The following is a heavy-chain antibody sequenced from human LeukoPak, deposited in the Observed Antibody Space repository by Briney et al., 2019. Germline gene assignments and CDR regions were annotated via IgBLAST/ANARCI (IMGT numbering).Heavy chain of an antibody. CDR1: GFTFSSYA. CDR2: ISYDGSNK. V-gene: IGHV3-30-3*01. D-gene: IGHD3-10*01. CDR3: ARDYYGSGSYGVLDY. Sequence: RGSLRLSCAASGFTFSSYAMHWVRQAPGKGLEWVAVISYDGSNKYYADPVKGRFTISRDNSKNTLYLQMNSLRAEDTAVYYCARDYYGSGSYGVLDYWGQGTLVTVSS. J-gene: IGHJ4*02.